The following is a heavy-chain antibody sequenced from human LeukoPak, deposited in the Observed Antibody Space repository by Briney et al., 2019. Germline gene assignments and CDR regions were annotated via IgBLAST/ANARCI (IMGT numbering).Heavy chain of an antibody. Sequence: GGSLRLSCAASGFTFSSYEMNWVRQAPGKGLEWVSYISSSGSTIHYADSVKGRFTISRDNAKNSLYLQMNSLRAEDTAVYYCAGMTSRSGLDYWGQGTLVTVSS. V-gene: IGHV3-48*03. J-gene: IGHJ4*02. CDR3: AGMTSRSGLDY. CDR2: ISSSGSTI. CDR1: GFTFSSYE. D-gene: IGHD6-25*01.